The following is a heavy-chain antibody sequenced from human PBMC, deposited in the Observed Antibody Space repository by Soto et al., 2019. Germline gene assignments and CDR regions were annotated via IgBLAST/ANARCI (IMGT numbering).Heavy chain of an antibody. CDR2: FYYTEYTT. D-gene: IGHD2-2*01. V-gene: IGHV4-39*01. CDR1: GGSITSSSYS. J-gene: IGHJ6*02. CDR3: XXXXGXCXSSTCFGFYVMAV. Sequence: TLSLTCAVSGGSITSSSYSWGWVRQTQGKGLERIATFYYTEYTTNYKPSLKRRDTISIETYKNQFEMKRTDRTDADTAGXXXXXXXGXCXSSTCFGFYVMAVWGQGTTVTVS.